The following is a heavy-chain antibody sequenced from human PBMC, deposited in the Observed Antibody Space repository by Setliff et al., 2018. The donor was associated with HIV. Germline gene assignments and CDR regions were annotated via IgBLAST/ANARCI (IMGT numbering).Heavy chain of an antibody. V-gene: IGHV4-30-4*01. CDR2: IYYSGRI. CDR3: ARAQGSGSYWADYYYYGIDV. J-gene: IGHJ6*02. D-gene: IGHD3-10*01. CDR1: GDFFSSDYY. Sequence: NPSETLSLTCTVSGDFFSSDYYWSWLRQSPGKGLEWIGHIYYSGRIYYNPSLKRRVTISVDTSRTQLSLKLSSVTAADTAVYYCARAQGSGSYWADYYYYGIDVWGQGTTVTVSS.